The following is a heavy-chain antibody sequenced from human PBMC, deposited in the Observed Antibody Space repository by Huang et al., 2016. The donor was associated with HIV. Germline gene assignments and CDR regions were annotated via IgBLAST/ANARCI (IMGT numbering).Heavy chain of an antibody. CDR2: ISAASGDT. J-gene: IGHJ3*02. Sequence: QIQLMQSGPELKQPGASEKVSCKASGYTFTSYGITWVRQAPGQGPEWMGWISAASGDTEYAQKFQGRVTWTTDTSTNIAYMELRSLRSDDTAKYYCARDPKYHRIGYYRQRRGIDIWGQGTMVSVSS. V-gene: IGHV1-18*01. CDR3: ARDPKYHRIGYYRQRRGIDI. D-gene: IGHD3-22*01. CDR1: GYTFTSYG.